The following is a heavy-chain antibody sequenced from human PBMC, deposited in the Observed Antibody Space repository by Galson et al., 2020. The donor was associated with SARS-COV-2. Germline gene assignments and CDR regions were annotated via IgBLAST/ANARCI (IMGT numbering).Heavy chain of an antibody. CDR2: ISYDGSNK. D-gene: IGHD5-12*01. V-gene: IGHV3-30*04. CDR3: ARGMATISFDY. Sequence: GESLKISCAASGFTFSNYAMHWVRQAPGKGLEWVAFISYDGSNKNYADSVKGRFTMSRDNSKNTLYLQMDSLSAEDTAVYYCARGMATISFDYWGQGTLVTVSS. J-gene: IGHJ4*02. CDR1: GFTFSNYA.